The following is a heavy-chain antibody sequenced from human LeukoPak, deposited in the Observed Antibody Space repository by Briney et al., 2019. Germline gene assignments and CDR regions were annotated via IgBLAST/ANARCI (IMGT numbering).Heavy chain of an antibody. CDR1: GGSISSGGYY. CDR2: IYYSGST. D-gene: IGHD3/OR15-3a*01. J-gene: IGHJ6*02. CDR3: ARENVILAYGMDV. Sequence: SQTLSLTCTVSGGSISSGGYYWGWIRQHPGKGLEWIGYIYYSGSTYYNPSLKSRVTISVDTSKNQSSLKLSSVTAADTAVYYCARENVILAYGMDVWGQGTTVTVSS. V-gene: IGHV4-31*03.